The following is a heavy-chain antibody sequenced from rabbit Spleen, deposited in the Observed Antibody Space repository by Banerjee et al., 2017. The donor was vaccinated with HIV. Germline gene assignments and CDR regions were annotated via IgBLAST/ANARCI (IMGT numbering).Heavy chain of an antibody. CDR2: IVPIFGVT. V-gene: IGHV1S7*01. CDR3: VRDLAGVIGWNFNL. D-gene: IGHD4-1*01. Sequence: QLVESGGGLVQPGGSLKLSCKASGFDFSTYSMSWVRQAPGKGLEWIGYIVPIFGVTYYANWVNGRFTISSHNAQNTLYLQLDSLTAADTATYFCVRDLAGVIGWNFNLWGQGTLVTVS. CDR1: GFDFSTYS. J-gene: IGHJ4*01.